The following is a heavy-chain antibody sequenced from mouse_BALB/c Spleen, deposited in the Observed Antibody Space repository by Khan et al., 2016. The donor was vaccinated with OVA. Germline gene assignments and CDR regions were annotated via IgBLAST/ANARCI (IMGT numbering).Heavy chain of an antibody. J-gene: IGHJ4*01. Sequence: EVELVESGGDLVKPGGSLKLSCAASGFTFSNYSMSWVRQTPDKRLEWVATISSGGHFTYYPDSVKGRFTISRDNAKITLYLQMNSLKSEDTAMYYCARSITTAKGDYCTMDYWGQGTSVTVSS. CDR2: ISSGGHFT. CDR3: ARSITTAKGDYCTMDY. D-gene: IGHD1-2*01. V-gene: IGHV5-6*01. CDR1: GFTFSNYS.